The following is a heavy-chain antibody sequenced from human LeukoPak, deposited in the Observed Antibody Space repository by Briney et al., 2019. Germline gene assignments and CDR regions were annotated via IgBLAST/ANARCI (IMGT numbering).Heavy chain of an antibody. CDR2: IYSDGST. V-gene: IGHV3-66*01. J-gene: IGHJ4*02. D-gene: IGHD1-26*01. CDR1: TFTVSSNY. Sequence: GGSLRLSCAASTFTVSSNYMSWVRQAPGKGLELVSVIYSDGSTYYADSVKGRFTISRDNSKNTLYLQMNSLRAEDTAVYYCARDVTSSYGYWGQGTLVTVSS. CDR3: ARDVTSSYGY.